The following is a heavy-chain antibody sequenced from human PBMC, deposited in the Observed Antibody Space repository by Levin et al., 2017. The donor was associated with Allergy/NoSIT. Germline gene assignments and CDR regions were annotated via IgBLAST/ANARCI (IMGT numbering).Heavy chain of an antibody. CDR3: AKAGPEWEVLSDH. J-gene: IGHJ5*02. Sequence: AGGSLRLSCAASGFTFNYYGMHWVRQAPGKGLEWVAVIFYDGTIKYYADSVKGRFTISRDNSKNTLYLQMNSLRHEDTAVYYCAKAGPEWEVLSDHWGQGTLVTVSS. D-gene: IGHD1-26*01. V-gene: IGHV3-30*18. CDR2: IFYDGTIK. CDR1: GFTFNYYG.